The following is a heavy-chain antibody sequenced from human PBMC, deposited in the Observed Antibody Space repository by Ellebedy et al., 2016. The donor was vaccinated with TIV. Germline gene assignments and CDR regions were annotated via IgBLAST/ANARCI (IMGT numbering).Heavy chain of an antibody. CDR3: ARGVRYSGSYYFDY. V-gene: IGHV3-11*04. J-gene: IGHJ4*02. CDR2: ISYSGDVI. D-gene: IGHD1-26*01. CDR1: GFTFSGYY. Sequence: PGGSLRLSCAASGFTFSGYYMSWFLQAPGKGPEWVSYISYSGDVIYYADSVKGRFTISRDNSKNTLYLQMNSLKAEDTAVYYWARGVRYSGSYYFDYWGQGTLVTVSS.